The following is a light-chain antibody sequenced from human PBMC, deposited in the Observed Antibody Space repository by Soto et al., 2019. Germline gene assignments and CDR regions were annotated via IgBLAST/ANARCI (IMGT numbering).Light chain of an antibody. V-gene: IGKV3-20*01. CDR2: DAS. J-gene: IGKJ3*01. Sequence: EIVFTQSPGTLSLSPGERATLSCRASQSVYSSHLAWYRQKPGQVPRLLIYDASSRETGIPDRFSGSGSGTECTLTISRLEPEDVAVYYCQQYHSATFTFGPGTKVDIK. CDR3: QQYHSATFT. CDR1: QSVYSSH.